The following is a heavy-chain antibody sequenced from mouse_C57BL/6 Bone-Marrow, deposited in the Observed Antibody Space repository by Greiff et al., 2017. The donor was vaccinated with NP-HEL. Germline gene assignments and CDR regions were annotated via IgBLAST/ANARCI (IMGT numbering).Heavy chain of an antibody. CDR1: GYSFTSYY. Sequence: QVQLKQSGPELVKPGASVKISCKASGYSFTSYYIHWVKQRPGQGLEWIGWIYPGSGNTKYNEKFKGKATLTADTSSSTAYMQLSSLTSEDSAVYYCATSGGAWFAYWGQGTLVTVSA. CDR3: ATSGGAWFAY. D-gene: IGHD3-1*01. V-gene: IGHV1-66*01. CDR2: IYPGSGNT. J-gene: IGHJ3*01.